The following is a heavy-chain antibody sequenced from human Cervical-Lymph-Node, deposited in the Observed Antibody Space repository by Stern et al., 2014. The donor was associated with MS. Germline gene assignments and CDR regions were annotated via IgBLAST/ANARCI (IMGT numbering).Heavy chain of an antibody. CDR2: ILPIFGTA. CDR1: GGTFSSYA. J-gene: IGHJ6*02. CDR3: ARGELKEGLVRGMDV. D-gene: IGHD1-26*01. V-gene: IGHV1-69*01. Sequence: VQLLESGAEVKKPGSSVRVSCKASGGTFSSYAISWVRQAPGQGLEWMGGILPIFGTANYAQKFQGRVTITADESTSTAYMELSSLRSEDTAVYYCARGELKEGLVRGMDVWGQGTTVTVSS.